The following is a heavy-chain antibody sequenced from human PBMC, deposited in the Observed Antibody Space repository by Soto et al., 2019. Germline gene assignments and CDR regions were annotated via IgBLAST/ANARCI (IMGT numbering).Heavy chain of an antibody. CDR3: ARETQPPYYYYYMDV. D-gene: IGHD6-13*01. Sequence: QLQLQESGPGLVKPSETLSLTCTVSGGSISSSSYYWGWIRQPPGKGLEWIGSIYYSGSTYYNPSLKSRVTISVDTSKSQFSLKLSSVTAADTAVYYCARETQPPYYYYYMDVWGKGTTVTVSS. V-gene: IGHV4-39*01. J-gene: IGHJ6*03. CDR1: GGSISSSSYY. CDR2: IYYSGST.